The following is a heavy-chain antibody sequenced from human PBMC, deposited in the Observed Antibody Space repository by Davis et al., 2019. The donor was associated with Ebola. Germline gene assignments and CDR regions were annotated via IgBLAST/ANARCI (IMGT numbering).Heavy chain of an antibody. CDR2: IKQDGSEK. Sequence: PGGSLRLSCEASGFTLIKSWMTWVRQAPGRGLEWVANIKQDGSEKYYVDSVKGRFIISRDNAKNSLYLQMNSLRAEDTAVYYCARDSGGFGESDYWGQGTLVTVSS. D-gene: IGHD3-10*01. CDR1: GFTLIKSW. CDR3: ARDSGGFGESDY. J-gene: IGHJ4*02. V-gene: IGHV3-7*01.